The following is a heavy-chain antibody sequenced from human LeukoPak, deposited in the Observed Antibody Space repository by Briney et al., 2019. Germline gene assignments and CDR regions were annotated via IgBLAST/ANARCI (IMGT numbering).Heavy chain of an antibody. CDR1: GGSISSYY. J-gene: IGHJ4*02. CDR2: IYYSGST. Sequence: SETLSLTCTVSGGSISSYYWSWIRQPPGKGLEWIGYIYYSGSTNYNPSLKSRVTISVDTSKNQFSLKLSSVTAADTAVYYCARDPSGVFDYWGQGTLVTVSS. V-gene: IGHV4-59*12. CDR3: ARDPSGVFDY.